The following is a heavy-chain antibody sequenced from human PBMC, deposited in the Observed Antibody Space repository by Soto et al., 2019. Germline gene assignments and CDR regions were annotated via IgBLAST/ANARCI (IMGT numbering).Heavy chain of an antibody. Sequence: GGSLRLSCAASGFTFDDYAMHWVRQAPGKGLEWVSLISGDGGSTYYADSVKGRFTISRDNSKNSLYLQMNSLRTEDAALYYCAKDIAVAGTGIYYDYYGMDVWGQGTTVTVSS. D-gene: IGHD6-19*01. V-gene: IGHV3-43*02. CDR2: ISGDGGST. J-gene: IGHJ6*02. CDR3: AKDIAVAGTGIYYDYYGMDV. CDR1: GFTFDDYA.